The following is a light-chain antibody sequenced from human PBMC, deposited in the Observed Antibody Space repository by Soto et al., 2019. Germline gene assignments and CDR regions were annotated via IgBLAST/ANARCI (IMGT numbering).Light chain of an antibody. CDR3: QQYNNWPPGT. V-gene: IGKV3-15*01. J-gene: IGKJ2*01. CDR1: QSVSSN. CDR2: GAS. Sequence: EIVMTQSPATLSVSPGERANLSCRASQSVSSNLAWYQQKPGQAPRLLIYGASARATGIPARFSGSGSGTEFTLTISSLQSADFAIYYCQQYNNWPPGTFGQGTKLEIK.